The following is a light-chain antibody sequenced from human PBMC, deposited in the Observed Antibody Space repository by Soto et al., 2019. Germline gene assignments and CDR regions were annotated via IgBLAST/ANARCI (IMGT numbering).Light chain of an antibody. CDR1: QTVVTH. Sequence: EVVMTQSPVTLSLSPGDRATVSCRASQTVVTHLAWFQQKPGQPPRLLIYDAFATATGIPAKFSGSGSGTEFTLTISSLQSEDFAVYYCQQYNKWPRTFGQGTKVE. V-gene: IGKV3-15*01. J-gene: IGKJ1*01. CDR2: DAF. CDR3: QQYNKWPRT.